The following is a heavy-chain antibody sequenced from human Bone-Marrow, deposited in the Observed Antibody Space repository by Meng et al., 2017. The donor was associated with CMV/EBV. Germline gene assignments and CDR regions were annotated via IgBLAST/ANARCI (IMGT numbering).Heavy chain of an antibody. V-gene: IGHV2-5*02. CDR1: GFSLTTRGVG. Sequence: TFSGFSLTTRGVGVGWIRQPPGEALDWLALIYWDDDNRYSPSLKSRLTLTKDTSENQVALSMTNVDPLDTATYYCAHRQSTAGQFDYWGQGILVTVSS. J-gene: IGHJ4*02. D-gene: IGHD6-13*01. CDR3: AHRQSTAGQFDY. CDR2: IYWDDDN.